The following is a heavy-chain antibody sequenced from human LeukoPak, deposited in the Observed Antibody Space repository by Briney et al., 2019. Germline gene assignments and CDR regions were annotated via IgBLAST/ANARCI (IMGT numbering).Heavy chain of an antibody. Sequence: GGSLRLSCAASGFTVSSNYMSWVRQAPGKGLEWVSVIYSGGSTYYADSVKGRFTISRDNSKNTLYLQMNSLRAEDTAVYYCARGRDDILTGYSFFDYWGQGTLVTVSS. D-gene: IGHD3-9*01. V-gene: IGHV3-66*01. CDR2: IYSGGST. CDR3: ARGRDDILTGYSFFDY. J-gene: IGHJ4*02. CDR1: GFTVSSNY.